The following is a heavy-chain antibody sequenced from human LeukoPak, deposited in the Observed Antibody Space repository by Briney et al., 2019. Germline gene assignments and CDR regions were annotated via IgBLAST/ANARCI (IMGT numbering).Heavy chain of an antibody. CDR2: ISGSGVST. CDR1: GSTLSTTG. V-gene: IGHV3-23*01. CDR3: AGGGYYDSSGYYYFDAFDI. J-gene: IGHJ3*02. Sequence: GGSLRPSFAAFGSTLSTTGMTGVGRAPGKGLKGVSAISGSGVSTYYADSVKGRFTISRDNSKHTLYLQMNTLRAEDTAVYYCAGGGYYDSSGYYYFDAFDIWGQGTMVTVSS. D-gene: IGHD3-22*01.